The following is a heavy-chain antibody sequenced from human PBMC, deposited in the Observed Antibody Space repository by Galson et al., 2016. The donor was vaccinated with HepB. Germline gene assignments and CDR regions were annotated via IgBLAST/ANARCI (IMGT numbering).Heavy chain of an antibody. V-gene: IGHV4-59*11. Sequence: SETLSLTCAVSGASINGHYWSLIRQPPGKGLEWIGNVYYDGTTNYNPSLESRVSISIDTSKTHFSLRLSSLTAADTAIYYCARDGRAWVALDVWGQGTTVTVSS. CDR3: ARDGRAWVALDV. D-gene: IGHD3/OR15-3a*01. CDR2: VYYDGTT. J-gene: IGHJ6*02. CDR1: GASINGHY.